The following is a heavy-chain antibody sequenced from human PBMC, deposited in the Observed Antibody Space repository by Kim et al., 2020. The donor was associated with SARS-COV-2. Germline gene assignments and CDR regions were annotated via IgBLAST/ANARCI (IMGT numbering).Heavy chain of an antibody. D-gene: IGHD3-10*01. CDR1: GYTFTSYD. J-gene: IGHJ4*02. CDR2: MNPNSGNT. V-gene: IGHV1-8*01. Sequence: ASVKVSSKASGYTFTSYDINWVRQATGQGLEWMGWMNPNSGNTGYAQKFQGRVTMTRNTSISTAYMELSSLRSEDTAVYYCARAVWFRELLPRYYFDYWGQGTLVTVSS. CDR3: ARAVWFRELLPRYYFDY.